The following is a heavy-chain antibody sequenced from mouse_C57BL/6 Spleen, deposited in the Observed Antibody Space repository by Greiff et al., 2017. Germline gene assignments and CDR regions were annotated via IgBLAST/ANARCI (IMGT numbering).Heavy chain of an antibody. CDR3: SRYRDSPVDY. CDR1: GYAFSSYW. V-gene: IGHV1-80*01. D-gene: IGHD2-12*01. CDR2: IYPGDGDT. Sequence: QVQLQQSGAELVKPGASVKISCKASGYAFSSYWMNWVKQRPGKGLEWIGQIYPGDGDTNYNGKFKGKATMTADKSSSTAYLQLSSLTSEDSAVYFCSRYRDSPVDYWGQGTTLTVSS. J-gene: IGHJ2*01.